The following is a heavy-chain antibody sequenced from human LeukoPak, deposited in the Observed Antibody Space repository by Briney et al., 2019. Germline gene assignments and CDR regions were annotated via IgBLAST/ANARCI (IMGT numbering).Heavy chain of an antibody. CDR2: IIPIFGTA. CDR1: GYTFTNFA. Sequence: SVKVSCKASGYTFTNFAISWVRQAPGQGLEWMGGIIPIFGTANYAQKFQGRVTITADESTSTAYMELSSLRSKDTAVYYCASPSRGCSGGSCYYYYFDYWGQGTLVTVSS. V-gene: IGHV1-69*13. D-gene: IGHD2-15*01. J-gene: IGHJ4*02. CDR3: ASPSRGCSGGSCYYYYFDY.